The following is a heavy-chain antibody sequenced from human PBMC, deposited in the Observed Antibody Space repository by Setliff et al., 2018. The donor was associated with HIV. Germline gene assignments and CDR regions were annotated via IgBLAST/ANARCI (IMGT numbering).Heavy chain of an antibody. CDR1: GGSISTYY. J-gene: IGHJ4*02. CDR3: ARQLTTLDYFDY. CDR2: LHLSGDT. D-gene: IGHD4-17*01. Sequence: PSETLSLTCTVSGGSISTYYWSWIRQPAGKGLEWIGRLHLSGDTNYNPSLKSRVTMSIDTSKNQFSLKLRSVTAADTAVYYCARQLTTLDYFDYWGQGTLVTAPQ. V-gene: IGHV4-4*07.